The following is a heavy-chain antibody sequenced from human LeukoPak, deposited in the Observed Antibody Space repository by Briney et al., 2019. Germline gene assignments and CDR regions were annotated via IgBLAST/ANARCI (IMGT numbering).Heavy chain of an antibody. V-gene: IGHV3-21*01. Sequence: GGSLRLSCAASGFTFSTYNMNWVRQAPGRGLEWVSSISMSSTYIFYTDSVKGRFTISRDNAKNSLYLQMNSLRAEDTAVYYCATAGGSGSYYKPNYFDYWGQGTLVTVSS. CDR2: ISMSSTYI. J-gene: IGHJ4*02. D-gene: IGHD3-10*01. CDR1: GFTFSTYN. CDR3: ATAGGSGSYYKPNYFDY.